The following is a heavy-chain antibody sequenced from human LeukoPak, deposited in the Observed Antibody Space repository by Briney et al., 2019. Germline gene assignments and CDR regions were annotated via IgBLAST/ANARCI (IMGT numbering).Heavy chain of an antibody. Sequence: ASVKVSCKASGYTFTSYDINWVRRATGQGLEWMGWMNPNSGNTGYAQKFQGRVTMTRNTSISTAYMELSSLRAEDTALYYCAKDVPAGYFDSWGQGTLVTVSS. CDR2: MNPNSGNT. CDR3: AKDVPAGYFDS. D-gene: IGHD2-2*01. V-gene: IGHV1-8*01. CDR1: GYTFTSYD. J-gene: IGHJ4*02.